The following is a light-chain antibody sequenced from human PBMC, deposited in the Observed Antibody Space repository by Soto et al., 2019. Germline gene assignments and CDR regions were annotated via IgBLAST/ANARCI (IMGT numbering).Light chain of an antibody. CDR2: GAS. V-gene: IGKV3-20*01. CDR1: QSISSSY. J-gene: IGKJ1*01. CDR3: QQYGRSPWT. Sequence: PGDRAALSCRASQSISSSYLAWYQQKPGQAPRLLIYGASSRATGIPDRFSGSGSGTDFTLTISRLEPEDFAVYYCQQYGRSPWTFGQGTKVDIK.